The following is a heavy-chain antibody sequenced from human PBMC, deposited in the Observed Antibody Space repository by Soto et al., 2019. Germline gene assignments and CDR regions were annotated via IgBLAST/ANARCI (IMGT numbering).Heavy chain of an antibody. Sequence: SETLSLTCSVSGGSISSGYYYWSWIRQPPGKGLEWIGYIYYSGSTYYNPSLKSRVTISVDTSKNQFSLKLSSVTAADTAVYYCARAWGRWLQLDYWGQGTLVTVSS. CDR3: ARAWGRWLQLDY. J-gene: IGHJ4*02. V-gene: IGHV4-30-4*01. CDR1: GGSISSGYYY. D-gene: IGHD5-12*01. CDR2: IYYSGST.